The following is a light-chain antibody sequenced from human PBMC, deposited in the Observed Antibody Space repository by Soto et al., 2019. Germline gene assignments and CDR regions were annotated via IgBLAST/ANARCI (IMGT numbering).Light chain of an antibody. CDR3: SSFAGTNNFVV. V-gene: IGLV2-8*01. CDR2: EVT. Sequence: QSALTQPPSASGSPGQSVTISCTGTTSDIGAYNYVSWYQQRPGKAPKLIIYEVTRRPSGVPDRIFGSKSYTTASLTVSGLQAEDEADYYCSSFAGTNNFVVFGGGTKLTVL. J-gene: IGLJ2*01. CDR1: TSDIGAYNY.